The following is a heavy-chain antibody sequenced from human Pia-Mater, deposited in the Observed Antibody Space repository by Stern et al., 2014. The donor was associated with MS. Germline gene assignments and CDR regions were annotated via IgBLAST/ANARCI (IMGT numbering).Heavy chain of an antibody. V-gene: IGHV1-69*06. D-gene: IGHD3-10*01. Sequence: VQLVESGAEVKKPGSSVKVSCKASRDTFRYSALSWVRQAPGKGLEWLGGIIRMPGTTSYAQTVQGRLRITTDTSANIAYMELSSQRSEDTAVYFCARDQGDYGSGGDDSWFDPWGQGTLVTVSS. J-gene: IGHJ5*02. CDR3: ARDQGDYGSGGDDSWFDP. CDR2: IIRMPGTT. CDR1: RDTFRYSA.